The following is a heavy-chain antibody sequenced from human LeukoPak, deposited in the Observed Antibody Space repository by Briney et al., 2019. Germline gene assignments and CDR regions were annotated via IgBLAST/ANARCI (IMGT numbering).Heavy chain of an antibody. CDR1: GYSFTTYA. J-gene: IGHJ5*02. D-gene: IGHD3-3*01. CDR3: AREDTISQSAWGFDP. Sequence: ASVKVSCKASGYSFTTYAMNWVRQAPGQGLEWMGWINTNTGNPTYAQGFTGRFVFSLDASVSTAYLQISSLKAEDTAVYYCAREDTISQSAWGFDPWGQGTLVTVSS. V-gene: IGHV7-4-1*02. CDR2: INTNTGNP.